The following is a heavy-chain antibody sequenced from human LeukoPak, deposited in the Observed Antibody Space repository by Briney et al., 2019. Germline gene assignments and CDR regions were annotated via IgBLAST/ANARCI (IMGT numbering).Heavy chain of an antibody. CDR1: GFTFGDYA. CDR2: IRSKAYGGTT. Sequence: GGSLRLSCTASGFTFGDYAMSWFRQAPGKGLEWVGFIRSKAYGGTTEYAASVKGRFTISRDDSKSIAYLQMNSLKTEDTAVYYCTRDPAIAEAGTPFDYWGQGTLVTVSS. CDR3: TRDPAIAEAGTPFDY. V-gene: IGHV3-49*03. J-gene: IGHJ4*02. D-gene: IGHD6-13*01.